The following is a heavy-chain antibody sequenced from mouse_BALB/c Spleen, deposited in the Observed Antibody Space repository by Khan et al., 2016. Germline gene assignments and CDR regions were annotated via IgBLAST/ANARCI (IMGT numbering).Heavy chain of an antibody. CDR1: GYTFSNYL. CDR2: ILPGSDST. V-gene: IGHV1-9*01. CDR3: ARAWYSMDY. Sequence: QVQLKESGAELMKPGASVKISCKATGYTFSNYLIEWVKQRPGHGLEWIGEILPGSDSTNYNEKFKGKATFTADTSSNTAYMQLSSLTSEDTAVXYCARAWYSMDYWGQGTSVTVSS. J-gene: IGHJ4*01.